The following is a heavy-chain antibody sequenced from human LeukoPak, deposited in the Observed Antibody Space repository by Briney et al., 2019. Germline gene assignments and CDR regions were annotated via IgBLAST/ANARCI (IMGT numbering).Heavy chain of an antibody. J-gene: IGHJ4*02. CDR2: ISAYNGNT. V-gene: IGHV1-18*01. D-gene: IGHD2-15*01. CDR3: ARAPGYCSGGSCHIFDY. Sequence: ASVKVSCKASGYTFTSYGISWVRQAPGQGLEWMGWISAYNGNTNYAQKLQGRVTMTTDTSTSTAYMELRSLRSDDTAVYYCARAPGYCSGGSCHIFDYWGQGTLVTVTS. CDR1: GYTFTSYG.